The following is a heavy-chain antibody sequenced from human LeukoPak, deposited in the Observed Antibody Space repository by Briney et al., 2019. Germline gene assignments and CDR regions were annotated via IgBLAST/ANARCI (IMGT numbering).Heavy chain of an antibody. D-gene: IGHD2-15*01. CDR2: IYHSGST. V-gene: IGHV4-30-2*01. CDR3: ARECSGGSCYSGAFDI. CDR1: GGSISSGGYS. J-gene: IGHJ3*02. Sequence: SQTLSLTCAVSGGSISSGGYSWSWIRQPPGTGLEWIGYIYHSGSTYYNPSLKSRVTISVDRSKNQFSLKLSSVTAADTAVYYCARECSGGSCYSGAFDIWGQGTMVTVSS.